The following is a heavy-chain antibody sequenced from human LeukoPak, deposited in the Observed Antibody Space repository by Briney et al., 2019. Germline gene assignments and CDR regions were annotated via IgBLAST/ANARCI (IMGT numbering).Heavy chain of an antibody. CDR1: GFTFSIYW. CDR2: ISYDGSNK. V-gene: IGHV3-30*03. J-gene: IGHJ4*02. CDR3: ASGAAGIGY. Sequence: GGSLRLSCAASGFTFSIYWMSWVRQAPGKGLEWVAVISYDGSNKYYADSVKGRFTISRDNSKNTLYLQMNSLRAEDTAVYYCASGAAGIGYWGQGTLVTVSS. D-gene: IGHD6-13*01.